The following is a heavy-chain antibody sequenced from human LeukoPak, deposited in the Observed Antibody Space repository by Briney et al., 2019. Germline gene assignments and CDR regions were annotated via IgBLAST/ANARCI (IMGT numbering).Heavy chain of an antibody. Sequence: GGSLRLSCAASGFTFSSYAMSWVRQAPGKGLEWVSAISGSGGSTYYADSVKGRFTISTDNSKNTLYLQMNSLRAEDTAVYYCAKDLGDYDSSGYYYGGAFDIWGQGTMVTVSS. CDR3: AKDLGDYDSSGYYYGGAFDI. CDR2: ISGSGGST. J-gene: IGHJ3*02. CDR1: GFTFSSYA. D-gene: IGHD3-22*01. V-gene: IGHV3-23*01.